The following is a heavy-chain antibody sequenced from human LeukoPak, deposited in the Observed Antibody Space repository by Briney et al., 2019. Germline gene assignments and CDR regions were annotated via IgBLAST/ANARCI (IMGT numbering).Heavy chain of an antibody. CDR3: AKSVGSGWYVVYFDY. J-gene: IGHJ4*02. D-gene: IGHD6-19*01. CDR2: ISGSGGST. Sequence: GGSLRLSCAASGFLFSSYGMHWVRQAPGKGLEWVSAISGSGGSTYYADSVKGRFTISRDNSKNMLYLQMNSLRAEDTAVYYCAKSVGSGWYVVYFDYWGQGTLVTVSS. CDR1: GFLFSSYG. V-gene: IGHV3-23*01.